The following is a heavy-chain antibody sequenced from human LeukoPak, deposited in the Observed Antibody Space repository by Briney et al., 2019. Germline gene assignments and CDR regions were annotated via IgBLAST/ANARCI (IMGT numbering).Heavy chain of an antibody. CDR3: TADYGGNSDHYGMDV. CDR2: IRSKANSYAT. V-gene: IGHV3-73*01. J-gene: IGHJ6*02. Sequence: PGGSLRLSCAASGSTFSGSAMHWVRQASGKGLEWVGRIRSKANSYATAYAASVKGRFTISRDDSKNTAYLQMNSLKTEDTAVYYCTADYGGNSDHYGMDVWGQGTTVTVSS. D-gene: IGHD4-23*01. CDR1: GSTFSGSA.